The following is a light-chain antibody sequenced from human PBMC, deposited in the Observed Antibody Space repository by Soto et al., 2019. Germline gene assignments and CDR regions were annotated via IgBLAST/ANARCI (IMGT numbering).Light chain of an antibody. CDR2: GAS. Sequence: EIVMTQSPATLSVSPGERASLSCRASQSVSTNLAWYQQKPAQAPRLLIYGASTRATGIPARFSGSGSGTEFTLTISSLQSEDFEVYYCQQYNNWPITFGQGTRLEIK. CDR3: QQYNNWPIT. J-gene: IGKJ5*01. CDR1: QSVSTN. V-gene: IGKV3-15*01.